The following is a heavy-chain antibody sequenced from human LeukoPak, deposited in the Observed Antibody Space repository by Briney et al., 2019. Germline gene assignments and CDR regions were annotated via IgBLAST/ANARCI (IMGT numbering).Heavy chain of an antibody. CDR3: ARLIRVLWFGEPPYGMDV. D-gene: IGHD3-10*01. V-gene: IGHV4-34*01. CDR2: INHSGST. Sequence: SETLSLTCAVYGGSFSGYYWSWIRQSPGKGLEWIGEINHSGSTNYNPSLKSRVTISVDTSKNQFSLKLSSVTAADTAVYYCARLIRVLWFGEPPYGMDVWGQGTTVTVSS. J-gene: IGHJ6*02. CDR1: GGSFSGYY.